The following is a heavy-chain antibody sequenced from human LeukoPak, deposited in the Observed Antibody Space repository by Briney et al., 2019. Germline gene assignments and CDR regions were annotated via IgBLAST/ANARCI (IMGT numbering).Heavy chain of an antibody. CDR2: INPNNGAT. CDR3: TRDRSRYFDY. D-gene: IGHD3-16*02. CDR1: GYTFIGYY. Sequence: ASVKVSCKASGYTFIGYYMHWVRQAPGQGLDWMGWINPNNGATGYAQKFQGRFTMTRDTSISTVYMELSRLRSDDTAVYYCTRDRSRYFDYWGQGTLVTVSS. V-gene: IGHV1-2*02. J-gene: IGHJ4*02.